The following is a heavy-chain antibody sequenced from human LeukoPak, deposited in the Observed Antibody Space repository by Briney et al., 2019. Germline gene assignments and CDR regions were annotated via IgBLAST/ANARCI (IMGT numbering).Heavy chain of an antibody. J-gene: IGHJ3*02. V-gene: IGHV3-49*04. CDR2: IRSKAYGGTT. D-gene: IGHD4-17*01. CDR3: TRDWRDYGDYGDAFDI. CDR1: GFTFGDYA. Sequence: GGSLRLSCTASGFTFGDYAMSWVRQAPGKGLEWVGFIRSKAYGGTTEYAASVKGRFTISRDDSKSIAYLQMNRLKTEDTAVYYCTRDWRDYGDYGDAFDIWGQGTMVTVSS.